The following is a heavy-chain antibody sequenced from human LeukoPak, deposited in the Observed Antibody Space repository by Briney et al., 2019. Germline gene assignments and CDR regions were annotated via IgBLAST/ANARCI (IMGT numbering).Heavy chain of an antibody. CDR2: INHSGST. D-gene: IGHD1-7*01. CDR3: ARVSYNWNSAGFDP. J-gene: IGHJ5*02. CDR1: GGSFSGYD. Sequence: PSETLSRNCAGYGGSFSGYDWSWLRQPPGKGLGWIGEINHSGSTNYNPSLKSRVTISVDTSKNQFSLKLSSVTAADTAVYYCARVSYNWNSAGFDPWGQGTLVTVSS. V-gene: IGHV4-34*01.